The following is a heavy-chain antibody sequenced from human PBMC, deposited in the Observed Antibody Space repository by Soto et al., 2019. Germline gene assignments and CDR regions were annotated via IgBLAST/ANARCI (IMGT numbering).Heavy chain of an antibody. V-gene: IGHV4-39*01. CDR3: ARRGGVAAAMWGY. J-gene: IGHJ4*02. Sequence: PSESLCLTCTVSGVSISSSRLHWGWIRQPPGKGLEWIGSIYYSGSTYYNPSLKSRVTISADTSKNQFSLKLSSVTAADTAVYYCARRGGVAAAMWGYWGQGTLVTVS. D-gene: IGHD6-13*01. CDR1: GVSISSSRLH. CDR2: IYYSGST.